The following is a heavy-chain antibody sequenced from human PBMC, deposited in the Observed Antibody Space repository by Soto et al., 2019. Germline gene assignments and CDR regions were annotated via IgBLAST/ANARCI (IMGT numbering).Heavy chain of an antibody. J-gene: IGHJ5*02. CDR1: GFTFSSYS. CDR2: ISSSSSYI. D-gene: IGHD3-3*01. Sequence: PGGSLRLSCAASGFTFSSYSMNWVRQAPGKGLEWVSSISSSSSYIYYADSVKGRFTIPRDNAKNSLYLQMNSLRAEDTAVYYCASGDFFTPFDPWGQGTLVTVSS. V-gene: IGHV3-21*01. CDR3: ASGDFFTPFDP.